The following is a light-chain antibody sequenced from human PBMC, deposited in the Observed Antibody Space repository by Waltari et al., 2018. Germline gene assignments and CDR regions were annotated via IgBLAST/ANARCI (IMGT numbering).Light chain of an antibody. CDR1: QSVGSN. Sequence: EIVMTQSPATLSGSPGERATLSCRASQSVGSNLAWYQQKPGQAPRLLISGASTGATGVPARFGGSGSGTEFTLTISSLQSEDFAIYYCQQHNNWPLTFGGGTKVESK. CDR2: GAS. J-gene: IGKJ4*01. V-gene: IGKV3-15*01. CDR3: QQHNNWPLT.